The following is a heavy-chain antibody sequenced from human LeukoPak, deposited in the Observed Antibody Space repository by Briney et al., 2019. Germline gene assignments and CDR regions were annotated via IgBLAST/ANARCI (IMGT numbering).Heavy chain of an antibody. Sequence: SETLPLTCAVYGGSFSGYYWSWIRQPPGKGLEWIGEINHSGSTNYNPSLKSRVTISVDTSKNQFSLKLSSVTAADTAVYYCASMVRGVIKWFDPWGQGTLVTVSS. D-gene: IGHD3-10*01. CDR3: ASMVRGVIKWFDP. CDR1: GGSFSGYY. J-gene: IGHJ5*02. CDR2: INHSGST. V-gene: IGHV4-34*01.